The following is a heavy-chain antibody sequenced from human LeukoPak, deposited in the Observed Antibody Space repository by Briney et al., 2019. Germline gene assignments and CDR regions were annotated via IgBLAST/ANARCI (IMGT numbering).Heavy chain of an antibody. J-gene: IGHJ4*02. CDR2: ISYDGSNK. D-gene: IGHD6-13*01. V-gene: IGHV3-30*18. CDR1: GFTFSSYG. CDR3: AKDQSAAPPFDY. Sequence: GGSLRLSCAASGFTFSSYGMHWVRQAPGKGLEWVAVISYDGSNKYYADSVRGRFTISRDNSKNTLYLQMNSLRAEDTAVYYCAKDQSAAPPFDYWGQGTLVTVSS.